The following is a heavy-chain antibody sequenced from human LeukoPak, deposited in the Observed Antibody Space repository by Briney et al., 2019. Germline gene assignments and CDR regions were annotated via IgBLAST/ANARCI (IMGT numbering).Heavy chain of an antibody. Sequence: GGSLRLSCAASGFTFSSYAMSWVRQAPGKGLEWVANIKQDGSEKNYVDSVKGRFTISRDNAKNSLYLQMNSLRAEDTAVYYCASGLELDYWGQGTLVTVSS. CDR1: GFTFSSYA. CDR2: IKQDGSEK. J-gene: IGHJ4*02. CDR3: ASGLELDY. V-gene: IGHV3-7*03.